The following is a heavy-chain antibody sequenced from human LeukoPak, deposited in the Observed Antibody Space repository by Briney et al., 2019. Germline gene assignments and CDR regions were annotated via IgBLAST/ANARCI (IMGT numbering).Heavy chain of an antibody. CDR3: ARDSLKGELPLDY. D-gene: IGHD1-26*01. J-gene: IGHJ4*02. V-gene: IGHV3-33*08. CDR2: IWYDGSNK. CDR1: GFTVSSNY. Sequence: SLRLSCAASGFTVSSNYMSWVRQAPGKGLEWVAVIWYDGSNKYYADSVKGRFTISRDNSKNTLYLQMNSLRAEDTAVYYCARDSLKGELPLDYWGQGTLVTVSS.